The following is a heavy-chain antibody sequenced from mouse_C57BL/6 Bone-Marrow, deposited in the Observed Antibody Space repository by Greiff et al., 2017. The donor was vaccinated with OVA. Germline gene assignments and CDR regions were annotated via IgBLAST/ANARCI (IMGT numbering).Heavy chain of an antibody. CDR3: TRDYGSRYYFDY. J-gene: IGHJ2*01. D-gene: IGHD1-1*01. V-gene: IGHV1-5*01. CDR2: IYPGNSDT. Sequence: EVQLQQSGTVLARPGASVKMSCKTSGYTFTSYWMHWVKQRPGQGLEWIGAIYPGNSDTSYNQKFKGKAKLTAVTSASTAYMALSSLTNEDSAVYYCTRDYGSRYYFDYWGQGTTLTVSS. CDR1: GYTFTSYW.